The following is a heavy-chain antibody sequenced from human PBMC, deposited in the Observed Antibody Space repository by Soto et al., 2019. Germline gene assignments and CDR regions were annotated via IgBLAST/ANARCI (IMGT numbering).Heavy chain of an antibody. CDR2: ISYAGSND. CDR1: GFTFSSYG. J-gene: IGHJ4*02. V-gene: IGHV3-30*18. CDR3: AKENVWGSYRRVDY. D-gene: IGHD3-16*02. Sequence: QVQLVESGGGVVQPGRSLRLSCAASGFTFSSYGLHWVRQAPGKGLEWVAVISYAGSNDYYADSVKGRFTISRDNSKNTLYLQMNSLRPEDTAVYYCAKENVWGSYRRVDYWGQGTLVTVSS.